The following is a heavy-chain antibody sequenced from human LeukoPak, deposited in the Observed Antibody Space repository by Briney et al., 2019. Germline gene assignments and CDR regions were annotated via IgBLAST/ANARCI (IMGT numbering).Heavy chain of an antibody. Sequence: GESLKISCKTSGYTFNTYWIGWVRQMPGKGLEWMGRIDPSDSYTNYSPSFQGHVTISADKSISTAYLQWSSLKASDTAMYYCARYTTGDFDYWGQGTLVTVSS. D-gene: IGHD1-1*01. CDR2: IDPSDSYT. V-gene: IGHV5-10-1*01. CDR1: GYTFNTYW. J-gene: IGHJ4*02. CDR3: ARYTTGDFDY.